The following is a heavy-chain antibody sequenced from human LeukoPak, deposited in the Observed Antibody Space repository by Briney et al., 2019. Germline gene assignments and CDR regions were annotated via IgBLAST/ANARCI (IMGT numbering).Heavy chain of an antibody. J-gene: IGHJ4*02. V-gene: IGHV3-74*01. CDR1: GFTFSSYW. CDR3: AKCSNYYVSGSSLDFAY. Sequence: GGSLRLSCAASGFTFSSYWMHWVRQAPGKGLFWVSRIISDASSTLYADSVKGRFTISRDNAKNTLYLQMNSLRAEDTAVYYCAKCSNYYVSGSSLDFAYWGQGTLVTVSS. CDR2: IISDASST. D-gene: IGHD3-10*01.